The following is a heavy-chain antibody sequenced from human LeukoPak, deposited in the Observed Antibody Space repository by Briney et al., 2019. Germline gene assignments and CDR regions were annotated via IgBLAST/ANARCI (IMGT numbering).Heavy chain of an antibody. D-gene: IGHD6-13*01. V-gene: IGHV4-59*01. Sequence: PSETLSLTCTVSGGSISSYYWSWIRQPPGKGLEWIGYIFYRGSTNYNPSLKSRVTISVDTSKNQFSLNLNSVTAADTAVYYCARHKHAAGWGYYFDYWGQGTLVTVSS. J-gene: IGHJ4*02. CDR1: GGSISSYY. CDR2: IFYRGST. CDR3: ARHKHAAGWGYYFDY.